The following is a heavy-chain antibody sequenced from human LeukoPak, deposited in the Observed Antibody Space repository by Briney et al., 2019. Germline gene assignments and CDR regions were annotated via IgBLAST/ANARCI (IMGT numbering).Heavy chain of an antibody. CDR2: ISYDGSNK. CDR1: GFTFSTYA. Sequence: GGSLRLSCAASGFTFSTYAMHWVRQAPGKGLEWVAAISYDGSNKNYADSVKGRFTISRDNSKNTLYLQMNSLRAEDTAVYYCAKDRLLNCRGDCYIFDYWGQGTVVTVSS. CDR3: AKDRLLNCRGDCYIFDY. J-gene: IGHJ4*02. D-gene: IGHD2-21*02. V-gene: IGHV3-30*04.